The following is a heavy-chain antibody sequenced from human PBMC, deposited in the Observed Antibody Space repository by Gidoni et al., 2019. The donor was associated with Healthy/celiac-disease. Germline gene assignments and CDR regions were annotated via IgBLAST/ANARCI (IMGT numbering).Heavy chain of an antibody. CDR2: ISAYNGNT. V-gene: IGHV1-18*01. CDR1: GYTFTSYG. D-gene: IGHD2-2*01. CDR3: ARDPECSSTSCSLYYYYGMDV. J-gene: IGHJ6*02. Sequence: QVQLVQSGAEVKKPGASVKVSCKASGYTFTSYGIRWVRQAPGQGLEWMGWISAYNGNTNYAQKLQGRVTMTTDTSTSTAYMELRSLRSDDTAVYYCARDPECSSTSCSLYYYYGMDVWGQGTTVTVSS.